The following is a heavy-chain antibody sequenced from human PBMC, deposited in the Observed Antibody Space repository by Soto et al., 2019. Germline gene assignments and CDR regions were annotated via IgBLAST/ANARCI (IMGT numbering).Heavy chain of an antibody. V-gene: IGHV1-18*01. Sequence: GASVKVSCEASGYTFTSYGISWVRQAPGQGLEWMGWISAYNGNTNYAQKLQGRVTMTTDTSTSTAYMELRSLRSDDTAVYYCAREVAVAGNHYYYYYGMDVWGQGTTVTVSS. CDR2: ISAYNGNT. CDR3: AREVAVAGNHYYYYYGMDV. CDR1: GYTFTSYG. J-gene: IGHJ6*02. D-gene: IGHD6-19*01.